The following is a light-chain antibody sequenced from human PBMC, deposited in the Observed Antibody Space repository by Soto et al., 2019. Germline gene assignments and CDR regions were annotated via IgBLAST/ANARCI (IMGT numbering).Light chain of an antibody. V-gene: IGKV3-15*01. CDR3: QQYNNCPKT. CDR1: QRVSSY. Sequence: EIVMTQSQATLSVYRGERATLSCRDSQRVSSYLAWYQKKPCQAPRLLIYGSSTRATGIPARLSGSGSGTDFTPTLSILQSADFAVYYFQQYNNCPKTFGQGTKLEMK. CDR2: GSS. J-gene: IGKJ2*01.